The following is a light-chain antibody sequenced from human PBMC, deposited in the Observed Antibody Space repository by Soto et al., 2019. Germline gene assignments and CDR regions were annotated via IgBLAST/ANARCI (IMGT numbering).Light chain of an antibody. Sequence: EIVLTQSPGTQSLSPGERATLSCRASQSVRNSYLAWYQQKSGQAPRLLIYGASYRATGIPDRFSGSGSGTDFTLTINRLEPEDFAVYYCQQYGSSPPMYTFGQGTKLEIK. J-gene: IGKJ2*01. CDR2: GAS. V-gene: IGKV3-20*01. CDR1: QSVRNSY. CDR3: QQYGSSPPMYT.